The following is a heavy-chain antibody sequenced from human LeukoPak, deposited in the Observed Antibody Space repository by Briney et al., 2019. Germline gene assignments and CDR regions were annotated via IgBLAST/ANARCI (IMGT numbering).Heavy chain of an antibody. CDR1: GDSISSSSSY. V-gene: IGHV4-39*01. D-gene: IGHD6-6*01. J-gene: IGHJ5*02. CDR2: IYYSGST. CDR3: ARGRIAAPKDNWFDP. Sequence: SETLSLTCTVSGDSISSSSSYWGWIRQPPGEGLEWIGSIYYSGSTYYNTSLKSRVTISVDTSKNQFSLRLNSVTAADTAVYYCARGRIAAPKDNWFDPWGQGTLVTVSS.